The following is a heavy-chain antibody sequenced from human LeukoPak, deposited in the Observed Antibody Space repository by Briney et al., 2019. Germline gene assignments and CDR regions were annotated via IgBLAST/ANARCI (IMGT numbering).Heavy chain of an antibody. J-gene: IGHJ4*02. D-gene: IGHD5-18*01. CDR1: GFTFDDYA. CDR2: ISWDGGST. CDR3: AKPTSTGYSYGLVY. V-gene: IGHV3-43D*04. Sequence: GGSLRLSCAASGFTFDDYAMHWVRQALGKGLEWVSLISWDGGSTYYADSVKGRFTISRDNSKNSLYLQMNSLRAEDTALYYCAKPTSTGYSYGLVYWGQGTLVTVSS.